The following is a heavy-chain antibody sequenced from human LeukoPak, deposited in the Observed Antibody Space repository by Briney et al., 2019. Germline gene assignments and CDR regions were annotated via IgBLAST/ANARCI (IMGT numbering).Heavy chain of an antibody. J-gene: IGHJ6*03. Sequence: SETLSLTCTVSGGSISSSSYYWGWIRQPPGKGLERIGSIYYSGSTYYNPSLKSRVTISVDTSKNQFSLKLSSVTAADTAVYYCARLDFWSGYPQPHYYYMDVWGKGTTVTVSS. CDR3: ARLDFWSGYPQPHYYYMDV. CDR1: GGSISSSSYY. CDR2: IYYSGST. V-gene: IGHV4-39*07. D-gene: IGHD3-3*01.